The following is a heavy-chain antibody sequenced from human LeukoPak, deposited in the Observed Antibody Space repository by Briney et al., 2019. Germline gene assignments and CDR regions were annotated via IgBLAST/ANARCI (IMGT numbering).Heavy chain of an antibody. V-gene: IGHV3-48*02. CDR1: GFTFSNYN. CDR2: ISSSGNII. D-gene: IGHD1-1*01. Sequence: PGGSLRLSCAASGFTFSNYNMNWVRQAPGKGLEWVSYISSSGNIIYYADSVKGRFTISRDNAKNSLYLQMNSLRDEDTAVYYYARYNSGRFDPWGQGTLVTVSS. CDR3: ARYNSGRFDP. J-gene: IGHJ5*02.